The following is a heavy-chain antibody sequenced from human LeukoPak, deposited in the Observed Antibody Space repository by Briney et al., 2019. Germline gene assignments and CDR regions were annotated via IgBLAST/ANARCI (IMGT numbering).Heavy chain of an antibody. V-gene: IGHV3-30*19. CDR3: ARVNDDSSGYYFDY. D-gene: IGHD3-22*01. J-gene: IGHJ4*02. CDR2: ISYDGSNK. CDR1: GFTFSSYG. Sequence: GGSLRLSCAASGFTFSSYGMHWVRQAPGKGLEWVAVISYDGSNKYYADSVKGRFTISRDNSKNTLYLQMNCLRAEDTAVYYCARVNDDSSGYYFDYWGQGTLVTVSS.